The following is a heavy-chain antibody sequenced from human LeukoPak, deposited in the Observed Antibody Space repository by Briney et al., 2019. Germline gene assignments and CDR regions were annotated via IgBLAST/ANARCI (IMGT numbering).Heavy chain of an antibody. CDR2: ISSNGGST. CDR1: GFTFSSYA. V-gene: IGHV3-64*01. CDR3: ARGIGFSGGGYFDY. Sequence: GGSLRLSCAASGFTFSSYAMHWVRQAPGKGLEYVSAISSNGGSTYYANSVKGRFTISRDNSKNTLYLQMGSLRAEDMAVYFCARGIGFSGGGYFDYWGQGTLVTVSS. J-gene: IGHJ4*02. D-gene: IGHD3-16*01.